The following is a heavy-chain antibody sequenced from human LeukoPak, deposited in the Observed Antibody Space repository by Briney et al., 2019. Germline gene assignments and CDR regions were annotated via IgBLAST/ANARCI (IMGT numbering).Heavy chain of an antibody. V-gene: IGHV3-48*04. D-gene: IGHD3-16*01. CDR2: ISSGSTTI. CDR3: ARCPKGDWFDP. CDR1: GFTFSSYS. Sequence: GGSLRLSCAASGFTFSSYSMNWVRQAPGKGLEWVSYISSGSTTIYYADSVKGRFTISRDNAKNSLYLQMNSLRAEDTAVYYCARCPKGDWFDPWGQGTLVTVSS. J-gene: IGHJ5*02.